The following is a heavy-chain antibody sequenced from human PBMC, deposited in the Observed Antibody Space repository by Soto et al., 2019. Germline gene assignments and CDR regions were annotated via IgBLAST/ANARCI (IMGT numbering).Heavy chain of an antibody. Sequence: QVQLVESGGGVVQPGRSLRLSCAASGVTFSSYGMHWVRQAPGKGLEWVAVISYDGSNKYYADSVKGRFTISRDNSKNTLYLQMNSLRAEDTAVYYCAKDEAGRVVASLGYYFDYWGQGTLATVSS. J-gene: IGHJ4*02. V-gene: IGHV3-30*18. D-gene: IGHD2-21*01. CDR1: GVTFSSYG. CDR3: AKDEAGRVVASLGYYFDY. CDR2: ISYDGSNK.